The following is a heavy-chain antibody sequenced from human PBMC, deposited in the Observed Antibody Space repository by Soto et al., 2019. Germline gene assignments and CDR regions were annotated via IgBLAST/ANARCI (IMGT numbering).Heavy chain of an antibody. D-gene: IGHD1-26*01. CDR3: AGGGAGSGPFTWELPDH. J-gene: IGHJ4*02. CDR1: GNTFTYRY. CDR2: ITPFSGDV. Sequence: EASVKVSCKALGNTFTYRYLHWVRQAPGQALEWMGRITPFSGDVHYAQKFQERVTITRDRSINTAYMQMSSLRSEDTAMYFCAGGGAGSGPFTWELPDHWGQGTLVTVSS. V-gene: IGHV1-45*02.